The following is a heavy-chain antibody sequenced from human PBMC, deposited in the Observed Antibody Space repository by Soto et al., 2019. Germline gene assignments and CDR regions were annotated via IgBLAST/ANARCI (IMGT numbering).Heavy chain of an antibody. J-gene: IGHJ6*02. Sequence: GGSLRLSCAASGFTFSSYSMNWVRQAPGKGLEWVSSISSSSSYIYYADSAKGRFTISRDNAKNSLYLQMNSLRAEDTAVYYCARDFRDDPYYYGMDVWGQGTTVTVSS. CDR3: ARDFRDDPYYYGMDV. CDR2: ISSSSSYI. CDR1: GFTFSSYS. V-gene: IGHV3-21*01. D-gene: IGHD1-1*01.